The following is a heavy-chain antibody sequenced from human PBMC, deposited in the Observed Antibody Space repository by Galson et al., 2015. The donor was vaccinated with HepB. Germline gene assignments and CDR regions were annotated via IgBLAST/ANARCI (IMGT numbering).Heavy chain of an antibody. V-gene: IGHV3-21*01. Sequence: SLRLSCAASGFTFSSYSMNWVRQAPGKGLEWVSSISSSSSYIYYADSVKGRFTISRDNAKNSLYLQMNSLRAEDTAVYYCARDLGNIAVAGTSYYYYGMDVWGQGTTVTVSS. CDR3: ARDLGNIAVAGTSYYYYGMDV. CDR2: ISSSSSYI. D-gene: IGHD6-19*01. CDR1: GFTFSSYS. J-gene: IGHJ6*02.